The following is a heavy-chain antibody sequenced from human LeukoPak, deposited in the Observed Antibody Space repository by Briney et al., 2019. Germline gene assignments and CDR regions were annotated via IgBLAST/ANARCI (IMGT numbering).Heavy chain of an antibody. CDR1: EFTFSSYG. Sequence: PGGSLRLSCAASEFTFSSYGMSWVRQAPGKGLEWVAVISYDGSNKYYADSVRGRFTISRDNSKNTLYLQMNSLRAEDTAVYYCARDTGYYYMDVWGKGTTVTVSS. CDR3: ARDTGYYYMDV. J-gene: IGHJ6*03. D-gene: IGHD4-11*01. CDR2: ISYDGSNK. V-gene: IGHV3-30*03.